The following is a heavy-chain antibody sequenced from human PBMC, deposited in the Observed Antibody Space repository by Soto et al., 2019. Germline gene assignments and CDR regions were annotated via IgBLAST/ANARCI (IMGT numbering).Heavy chain of an antibody. V-gene: IGHV3-30-3*01. D-gene: IGHD3-9*01. CDR2: ISYDGSNK. J-gene: IGHJ4*02. Sequence: QVPLVESGGGVVQPGRSLRLSCAASGFTFSSYAMHWVRQAPGKGLEWVAVISYDGSNKNYADSVKGRFTISRDNSKNTLYLQMNSLRAEDTAVYYCARAAGYKGDFEYWGQGTLVTVSS. CDR1: GFTFSSYA. CDR3: ARAAGYKGDFEY.